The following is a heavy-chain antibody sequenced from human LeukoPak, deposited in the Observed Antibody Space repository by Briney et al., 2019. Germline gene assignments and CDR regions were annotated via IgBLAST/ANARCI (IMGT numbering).Heavy chain of an antibody. CDR1: GFTFNNYW. CDR2: IDSDGSRT. CDR3: TGNYYGSGSYADFDY. Sequence: GGSLRLSCAASGFTFNNYWMHWVRQAPGKGLVWVSRIDSDGSRTKYADSVKGRFTISRDNAKNTLSLQMDSLKTEDTAVYYCTGNYYGSGSYADFDYWGQGTLVTVSS. D-gene: IGHD3-10*01. V-gene: IGHV3-74*01. J-gene: IGHJ4*02.